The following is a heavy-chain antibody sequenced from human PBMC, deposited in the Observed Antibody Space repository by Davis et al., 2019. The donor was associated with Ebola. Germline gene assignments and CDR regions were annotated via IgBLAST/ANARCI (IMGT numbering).Heavy chain of an antibody. J-gene: IGHJ4*02. D-gene: IGHD3-22*01. CDR3: ARDDVSYYDSSGYFY. V-gene: IGHV3-48*03. CDR2: ISSSGSTI. CDR1: GFTFSSYE. Sequence: PGGSLRLSCAASGFTFSSYEMNWVRQAPGKGLEWVSYISSSGSTIYYADSVKGRFTISRDNAKNSLYLQMNSLRAEDTAVYYCARDDVSYYDSSGYFYWGQGTLVTVSS.